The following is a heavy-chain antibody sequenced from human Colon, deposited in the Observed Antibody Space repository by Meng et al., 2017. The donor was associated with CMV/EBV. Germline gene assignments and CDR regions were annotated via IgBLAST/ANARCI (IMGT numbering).Heavy chain of an antibody. CDR3: ASLRVEDY. Sequence: GESLKISCAASGFTFSSSWMHWVRQVPGKGLVWVSRINSDGSSTSYADSVKGRFTISRDNAKNTLYLQMNSLRAEDTAVYYCASLRVEDYWGQGTLVTVSS. J-gene: IGHJ4*02. V-gene: IGHV3-74*01. CDR2: INSDGSST. CDR1: GFTFSSSW.